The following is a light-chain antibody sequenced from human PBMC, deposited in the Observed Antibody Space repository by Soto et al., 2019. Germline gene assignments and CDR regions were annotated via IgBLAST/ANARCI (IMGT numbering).Light chain of an antibody. CDR3: QQRSNWLT. V-gene: IGKV3-11*01. CDR1: QNVSTY. Sequence: EIVLTQSPATLSLSPGERATLSCRASQNVSTYLAWYQQKPGQAPRLLIYDASNRATGIPARFSGSWSGTDFTLTISRLEPEDFALYYCQQRSNWLTFGPGTKVDIK. J-gene: IGKJ3*01. CDR2: DAS.